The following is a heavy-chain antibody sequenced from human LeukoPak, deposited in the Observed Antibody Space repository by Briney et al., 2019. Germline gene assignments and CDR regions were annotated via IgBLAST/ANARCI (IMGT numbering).Heavy chain of an antibody. CDR1: GYSFSTNW. D-gene: IGHD6-13*01. Sequence: GESLNISCKGSGYSFSTNWIGWVRQIPGKGLEWMGIIYPDDSDTRYSPSFQGHVTMSVDESVSTAYLQWNSLQASDTAIYYCARLMAAASAFDIWGQGTRVTVSS. CDR3: ARLMAAASAFDI. J-gene: IGHJ3*02. CDR2: IYPDDSDT. V-gene: IGHV5-51*01.